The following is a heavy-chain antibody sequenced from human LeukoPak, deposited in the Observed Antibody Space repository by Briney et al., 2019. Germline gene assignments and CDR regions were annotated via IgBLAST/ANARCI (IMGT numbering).Heavy chain of an antibody. CDR3: ARGIYFDY. Sequence: GSLRLSCAASGFTFSSYTMTWVRQVPGKGLERVSSITTGSNYIYYADSVKGRFTISRDNAKNSLYLQMNSLRAEDTAVYYCARGIYFDYWGQGTLVTVSS. CDR2: ITTGSNYI. CDR1: GFTFSSYT. D-gene: IGHD2/OR15-2a*01. J-gene: IGHJ4*02. V-gene: IGHV3-21*01.